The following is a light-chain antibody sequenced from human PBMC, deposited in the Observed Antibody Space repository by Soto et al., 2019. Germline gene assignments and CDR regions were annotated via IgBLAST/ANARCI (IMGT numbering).Light chain of an antibody. CDR1: QSVFKH. V-gene: IGKV1-39*01. Sequence: DVQMPQSPSSLSASVGDSVTITYRASQSVFKHLSWFQQRPGKGPKLLIYDATSLHAGVPSSFRGSGYVTYFTLTISTVQPEDSAIYCCHPSSSTPLTFGGGTRVELK. J-gene: IGKJ4*01. CDR3: HPSSSTPLT. CDR2: DAT.